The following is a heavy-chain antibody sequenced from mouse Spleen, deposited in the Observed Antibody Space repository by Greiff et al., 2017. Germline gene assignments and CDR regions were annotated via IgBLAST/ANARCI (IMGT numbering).Heavy chain of an antibody. CDR1: GFTFSNYW. CDR3: TGALQFAY. CDR2: IRLKSDNYAT. V-gene: IGHV6-3*01. Sequence: DVKLVESGGGLVQPGGSMKLSCVASGFTFSNYWMNWVRQSPEKGLEWVAQIRLKSDNYATHYAESVKGRFTISRDDSKSSVYLQMNNLRAEDTGIYYCTGALQFAYWGQGTLVTVSA. J-gene: IGHJ3*01.